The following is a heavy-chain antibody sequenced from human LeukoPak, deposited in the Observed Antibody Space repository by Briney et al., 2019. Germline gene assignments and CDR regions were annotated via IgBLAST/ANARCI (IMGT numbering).Heavy chain of an antibody. V-gene: IGHV4-30-4*01. CDR1: GGSISSGDYY. Sequence: PSQTLSLTCTVSGGSISSGDYYWSWIRQPPGKGLEWIGYIYYSGSTYYNPSLKSRVTISVDTSKNQFSLKLSSVTAADTAVYYCARESSSWRGGHKFDPWGQGTLVTVSS. D-gene: IGHD6-13*01. CDR2: IYYSGST. J-gene: IGHJ5*02. CDR3: ARESSSWRGGHKFDP.